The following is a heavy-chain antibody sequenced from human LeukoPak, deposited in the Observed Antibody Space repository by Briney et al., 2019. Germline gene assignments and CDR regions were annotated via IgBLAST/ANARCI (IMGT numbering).Heavy chain of an antibody. CDR3: TTAGVDFDY. CDR2: IKSKNDGGTT. Sequence: PGGSLRLSCAASGFTFSNAWMSWVRQAPGKGLEWVGRIKSKNDGGTTDYAAPVKGRFTISRDDSKNTLYLQMNSLKTEDTAVYYCTTAGVDFDYWGQGTLVTVSS. CDR1: GFTFSNAW. J-gene: IGHJ4*02. V-gene: IGHV3-15*01. D-gene: IGHD5-12*01.